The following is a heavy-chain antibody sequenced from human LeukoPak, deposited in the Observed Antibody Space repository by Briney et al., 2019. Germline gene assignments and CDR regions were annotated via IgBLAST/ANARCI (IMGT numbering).Heavy chain of an antibody. D-gene: IGHD6-19*01. CDR2: IYHSGST. CDR1: GYSISSGYY. Sequence: PSETLSLTCTVSGYSISSGYYWGWIRQPPGKGLEWIGSIYHSGSTYYNPSLKSRVTISVDTSKNQFSLKLSSVTAADTAVYYCARVREEWLEYFDYWGQGTLVTVSS. J-gene: IGHJ4*02. V-gene: IGHV4-38-2*02. CDR3: ARVREEWLEYFDY.